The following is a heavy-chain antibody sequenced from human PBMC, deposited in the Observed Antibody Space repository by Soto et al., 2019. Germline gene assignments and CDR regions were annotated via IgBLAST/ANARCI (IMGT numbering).Heavy chain of an antibody. CDR1: GGSISSGGYY. CDR2: IYYSGST. V-gene: IGHV4-31*02. Sequence: SETLSLTCTVSGGSISSGGYYWSWIRQHPGKGLEWIGYIYYSGSTYYNPSLKSRVTISVDTPKNQFSLKLSSVTAADTAVYYCASLPLWFGELSLNYWGQGTLVTVSS. D-gene: IGHD3-10*01. J-gene: IGHJ4*02. CDR3: ASLPLWFGELSLNY.